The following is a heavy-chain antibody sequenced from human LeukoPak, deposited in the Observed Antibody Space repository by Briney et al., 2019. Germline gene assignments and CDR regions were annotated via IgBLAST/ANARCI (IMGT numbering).Heavy chain of an antibody. J-gene: IGHJ4*02. CDR1: GFTFSSHS. Sequence: GGSLRLSCAASGFTFSSHSLNWVRQAPGKGLEWVASISSSSSYIYYADSVKGRFTISRDNAKKSLFLQMNSLRAEDTAVYYCARGMGNLNYYDASGIDYWGQGTLVTVSS. D-gene: IGHD3-22*01. V-gene: IGHV3-21*01. CDR3: ARGMGNLNYYDASGIDY. CDR2: ISSSSSYI.